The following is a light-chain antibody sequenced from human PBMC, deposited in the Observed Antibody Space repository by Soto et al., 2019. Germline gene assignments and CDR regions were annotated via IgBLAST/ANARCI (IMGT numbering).Light chain of an antibody. CDR3: QSYDSSPSGYV. CDR2: ANR. CDR1: SSNIGAGYD. J-gene: IGLJ1*01. Sequence: VLTQPPSVSGAPGQRVTISCTGSSSNIGAGYDVHWYQQLPGTAPKLLIYANRNRPAGVPDRFSASKSGTSASLAITGLQAEDEADYYCQSYDSSPSGYVFGTGTKATVL. V-gene: IGLV1-40*01.